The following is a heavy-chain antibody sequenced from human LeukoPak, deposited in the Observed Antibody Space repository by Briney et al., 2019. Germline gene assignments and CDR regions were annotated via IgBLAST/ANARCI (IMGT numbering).Heavy chain of an antibody. CDR3: ARPPGDYKYYGMGV. CDR2: VYPGDSDT. CDR1: GYSFTSYW. Sequence: GESLKISCKGSGYSFTSYWIAWVRQMPGKGLEWMGIVYPGDSDTRYSPSFQGQVTISADKSIGTAYLQWNTLQASDSAIYYCARPPGDYKYYGMGVWGQGTTVTVSS. V-gene: IGHV5-51*01. J-gene: IGHJ6*02.